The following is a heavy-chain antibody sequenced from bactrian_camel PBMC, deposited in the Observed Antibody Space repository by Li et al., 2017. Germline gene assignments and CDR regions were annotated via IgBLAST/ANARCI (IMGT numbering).Heavy chain of an antibody. Sequence: VQLVESGGGLVQPGGSLRLSCAASGFTFSDYAMSWVRQAPGKGLEWVSAISWNGDRTNYADSVKGRFTISRDNAKNTLYLQMNSLKPEDTAIYYCVQGYWYLYNWGQGTQVTVS. V-gene: IGHV3S42*01. D-gene: IGHD6*01. J-gene: IGHJ4*01. CDR3: VQGYWYLYN. CDR2: ISWNGDRT. CDR1: GFTFSDYA.